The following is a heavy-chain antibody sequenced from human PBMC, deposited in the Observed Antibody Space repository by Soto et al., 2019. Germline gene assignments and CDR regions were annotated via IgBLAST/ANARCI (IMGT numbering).Heavy chain of an antibody. D-gene: IGHD5-18*01. V-gene: IGHV1-46*01. CDR2: INPNGGVT. CDR1: GYTFTHYY. J-gene: IGHJ4*02. Sequence: QVQLVQSGAEVRKPGASVKVSCKASGYTFTHYYIHWVRQAPGQGLEWMGIINPNGGVTTHAQKFRAGCTMTRDTSTSTVYMELSSLRSEDSAVYYCATSVNSAKAFDYWGQGTLVTVSS. CDR3: ATSVNSAKAFDY.